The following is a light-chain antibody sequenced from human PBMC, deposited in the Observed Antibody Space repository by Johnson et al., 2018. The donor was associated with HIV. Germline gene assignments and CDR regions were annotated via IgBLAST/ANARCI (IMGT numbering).Light chain of an antibody. Sequence: QSVLTQPPSVSAAPGQKVTISCSGSSSNIGNNYVSWYQQLPRTAPKLLIYDNDKRPSGIPDRFSGSKSGASATLGITGLQTGDEADYYCGTWDSSLSAGVFGTGTTVTVL. J-gene: IGLJ1*01. V-gene: IGLV1-51*01. CDR3: GTWDSSLSAGV. CDR1: SSNIGNNY. CDR2: DND.